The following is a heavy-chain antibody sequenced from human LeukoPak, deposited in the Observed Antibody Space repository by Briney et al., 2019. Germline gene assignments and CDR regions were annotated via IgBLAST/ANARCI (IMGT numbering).Heavy chain of an antibody. V-gene: IGHV3-30-3*01. J-gene: IGHJ4*02. CDR1: GFTFSSCG. CDR2: ISNDGSSQ. CDR3: ARPQISGAIMSFLIDS. D-gene: IGHD4/OR15-4a*01. Sequence: GGSLRLSCAVSGFTFSSCGMHWVRQAPGKGVEWVAVISNDGSSQFYGDSVKGRFTISRDNSKNTLYLQMNSLRAEDTAVYYCARPQISGAIMSFLIDSWGQGTLVTVSS.